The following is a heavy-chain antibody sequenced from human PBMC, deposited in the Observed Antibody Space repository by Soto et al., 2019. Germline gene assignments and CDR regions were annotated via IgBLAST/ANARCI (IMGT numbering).Heavy chain of an antibody. CDR3: AKIEAHDSYVNFGNYGMDV. J-gene: IGHJ6*02. CDR2: ISYDGSNK. V-gene: IGHV3-30*18. D-gene: IGHD5-18*01. Sequence: GGSLRLSCAASGFTFSSYGMHWVRQAPGKGLEWVAVISYDGSNKYYADSVKGRFTISRDNSKNTLYLQMNSLRAEDTAVYYCAKIEAHDSYVNFGNYGMDVWGQGTTVTVSS. CDR1: GFTFSSYG.